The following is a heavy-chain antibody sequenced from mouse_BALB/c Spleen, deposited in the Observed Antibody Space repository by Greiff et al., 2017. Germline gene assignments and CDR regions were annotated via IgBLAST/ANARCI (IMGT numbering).Heavy chain of an antibody. Sequence: EVHLVESGGGLVQPGGSLKLSCAASGFTFSSYAMSWVRQSPEKRLEWVAEISSGGSYTYYPDTVTGRFTISRDNAKNTLYLEMSSLRSEDTAMYYCATGSTWFAYWGQGTLVTVSA. D-gene: IGHD1-1*01. J-gene: IGHJ3*01. CDR2: ISSGGSYT. V-gene: IGHV5-9-4*01. CDR3: ATGSTWFAY. CDR1: GFTFSSYA.